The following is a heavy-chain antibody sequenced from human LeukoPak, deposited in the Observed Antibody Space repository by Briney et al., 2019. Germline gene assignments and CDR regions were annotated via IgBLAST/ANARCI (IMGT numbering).Heavy chain of an antibody. V-gene: IGHV5-51*01. Sequence: GEALQISCKVSGCLFTTYWIAWGRQLPGKGLEWMGIIHPGDSETIYSPSFQGQVSISVDKSINTAYVQWTSLKASDTAIYYCARRAGGPNDYDHYYYLDVWGSGTTVTVSS. J-gene: IGHJ6*03. D-gene: IGHD1-1*01. CDR3: ARRAGGPNDYDHYYYLDV. CDR2: IHPGDSET. CDR1: GCLFTTYW.